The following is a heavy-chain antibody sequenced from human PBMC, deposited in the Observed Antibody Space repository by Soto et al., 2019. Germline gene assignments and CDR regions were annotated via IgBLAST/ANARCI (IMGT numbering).Heavy chain of an antibody. V-gene: IGHV1-8*01. Sequence: QVQLVQSGAEVKKPGASVKVSCKASGYTFTSYDINWVRQATGQGLEWMGWMNPNSGNTGYAQKLQGRVTMTRNTSISKAYRELSSLRSEETAVYYCARIGPDSSSPGMDYYYYGMDVWGQGTTVTVSS. CDR2: MNPNSGNT. CDR3: ARIGPDSSSPGMDYYYYGMDV. CDR1: GYTFTSYD. D-gene: IGHD6-6*01. J-gene: IGHJ6*02.